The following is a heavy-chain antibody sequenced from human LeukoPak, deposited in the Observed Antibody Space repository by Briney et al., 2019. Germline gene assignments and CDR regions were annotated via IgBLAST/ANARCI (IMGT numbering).Heavy chain of an antibody. CDR3: ARDFLVEDYTDYFVDY. Sequence: SVKVSCKASGGTFSSYAISWVRQAPGQGLEWMGGIIPIFGTANYAQKFQGRVTVTADNSTSTAYMELSSLRSEDTAVYYCARDFLVEDYTDYFVDYWGQGTLVTVSS. CDR2: IIPIFGTA. J-gene: IGHJ4*02. V-gene: IGHV1-69*06. CDR1: GGTFSSYA. D-gene: IGHD4-11*01.